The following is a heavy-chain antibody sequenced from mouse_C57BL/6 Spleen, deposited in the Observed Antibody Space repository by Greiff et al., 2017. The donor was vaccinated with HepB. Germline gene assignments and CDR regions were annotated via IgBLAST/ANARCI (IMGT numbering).Heavy chain of an antibody. J-gene: IGHJ4*01. Sequence: VQLLESGAELARPGASVKLSCKASGYTFTSYGISWVKQRTGQGLEWIGEIYPRSGNTYYNEKFKGKATLTADKSSSTAYMELRRLTSADSAVYFCAVGNDYAMDYWGQGPSVTVSS. CDR3: AVGNDYAMDY. CDR2: IYPRSGNT. CDR1: GYTFTSYG. V-gene: IGHV1-81*01. D-gene: IGHD2-1*01.